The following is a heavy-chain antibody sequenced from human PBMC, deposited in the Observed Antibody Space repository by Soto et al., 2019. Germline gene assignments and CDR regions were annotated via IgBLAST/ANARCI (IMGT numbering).Heavy chain of an antibody. D-gene: IGHD4-17*01. CDR3: ARRRAGYGDPIDY. J-gene: IGHJ4*02. V-gene: IGHV4-4*02. Sequence: SSETLSLTCAVPGDSISSNNWWSWVRQPPAKGLEWIGEVYDSGSTNYNPSLKSRVTISVDKSKNQFSLKLSSVTAADTAVYYYARRRAGYGDPIDYWGQGTLVTVSS. CDR2: VYDSGST. CDR1: GDSISSNNW.